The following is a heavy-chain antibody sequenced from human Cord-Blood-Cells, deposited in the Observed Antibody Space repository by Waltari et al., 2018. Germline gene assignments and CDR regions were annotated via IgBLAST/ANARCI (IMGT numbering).Heavy chain of an antibody. CDR2: IYHSGST. CDR1: GGSICISHW. Sequence: QVPLQESVPGLVKPSGPLPLTCAVSGGSICISHWWRRVRPPPGTRLGWIGEIYHSGSTNYNQSLKSRVTISVDKSKSQFYLKLSSVTAADTAVYYCARVAMTTVTTGVLDYWGQGTLVTVSS. CDR3: ARVAMTTVTTGVLDY. J-gene: IGHJ4*02. D-gene: IGHD4-17*01. V-gene: IGHV4-4*02.